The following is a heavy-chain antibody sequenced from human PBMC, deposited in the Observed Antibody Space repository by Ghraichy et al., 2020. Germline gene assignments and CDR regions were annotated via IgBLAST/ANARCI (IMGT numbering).Heavy chain of an antibody. CDR2: FYYSGST. CDR1: GGSISSYF. Sequence: SQTLSLTCTVSGGSISSYFWSWIRQPPGKGLEWIGYFYYSGSTVYNPSLKSRVTISVDRSKNQFSLKLSSVTAADTAVYYCARGKDYGGNPYHFDYWGQGTLVTVSS. D-gene: IGHD4-23*01. J-gene: IGHJ4*02. V-gene: IGHV4-59*01. CDR3: ARGKDYGGNPYHFDY.